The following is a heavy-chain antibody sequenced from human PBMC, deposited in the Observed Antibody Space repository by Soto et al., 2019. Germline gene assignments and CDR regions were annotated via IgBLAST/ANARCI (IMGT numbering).Heavy chain of an antibody. CDR3: ARAVRNDLLTDP. D-gene: IGHD1-1*01. J-gene: IGHJ5*02. CDR2: MNPNSANT. CDR1: GYTFSNYD. Sequence: QVQLVQSGAEVRKPGASVKVSCKASGYTFSNYDIAWVRQAAGQGLEWMGWMNPNSANTGYTEKFQGRVAMTSDSSISTAYMELSSLTSEDTAVYFCARAVRNDLLTDPWGQGTLVTVST. V-gene: IGHV1-8*01.